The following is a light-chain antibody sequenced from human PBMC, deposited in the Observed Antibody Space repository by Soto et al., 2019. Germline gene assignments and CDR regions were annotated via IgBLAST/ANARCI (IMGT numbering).Light chain of an antibody. CDR3: QQYGSSLLT. J-gene: IGKJ4*01. CDR2: GAS. V-gene: IGKV3-20*01. Sequence: NVLAQSPGPVSLSPGERATLSCRASQSVSNNYLAWYQQKPGQAPRLLIYGASNRATGIPDRFSGSGSGTDFPLTISRLEPEDFAVYYCQQYGSSLLTFGGGTKVDIK. CDR1: QSVSNNY.